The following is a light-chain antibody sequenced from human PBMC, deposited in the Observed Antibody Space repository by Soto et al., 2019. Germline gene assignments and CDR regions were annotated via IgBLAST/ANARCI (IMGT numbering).Light chain of an antibody. V-gene: IGLV2-14*01. CDR2: DVS. Sequence: QSALTRPASVSGSPGQSITISCTGTSSDVGGYNYVSWYQQHPGKAPKLMIYDVSNRPSGVSNRFSGSKSGNTASLTISGLQAEDEADYYCSSYTSRSTVVFGGGTKLTVL. CDR3: SSYTSRSTVV. CDR1: SSDVGGYNY. J-gene: IGLJ2*01.